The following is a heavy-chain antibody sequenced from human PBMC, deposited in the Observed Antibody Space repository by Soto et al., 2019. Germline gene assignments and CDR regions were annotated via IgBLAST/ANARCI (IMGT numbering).Heavy chain of an antibody. CDR2: IYDGGST. V-gene: IGHV3-66*01. J-gene: IGHJ5*02. CDR3: ARGDGDYGRRLDP. D-gene: IGHD4-17*01. CDR1: GFTVSSNY. Sequence: EVQLVESGGGLVQPGGSLRTSCVATGFTVSSNYVSWVRQAPGKGLEWVSIIYDGGSTYYADSVKGRFTISRDNSKNTVSLQMNSLRGVDTAVYYCARGDGDYGRRLDPSGQGTLVTVSS.